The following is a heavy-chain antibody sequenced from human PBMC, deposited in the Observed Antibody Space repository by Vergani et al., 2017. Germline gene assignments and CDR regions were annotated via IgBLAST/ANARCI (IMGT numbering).Heavy chain of an antibody. CDR1: GESIRSGSHY. CDR3: ARSRQYCTSGSCPAI. D-gene: IGHD2-15*01. CDR2: IHTGGST. V-gene: IGHV4-61*02. Sequence: QVKLQESGPGLLKPSQTLSLTCTVSGESIRSGSHYWSCIRQPAGKGPEWIGHIHTGGSTDLNPSFKSRVSLSVDTSKSQFSLKLNSVTVADTAVYYCARSRQYCTSGSCPAIWGQGTLVTVSS. J-gene: IGHJ4*02.